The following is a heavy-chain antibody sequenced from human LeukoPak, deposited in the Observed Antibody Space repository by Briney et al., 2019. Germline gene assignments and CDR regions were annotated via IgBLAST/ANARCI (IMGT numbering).Heavy chain of an antibody. Sequence: PSETLSLTCTVSGGSISSSSYYWSWIRQPPGKGLEWIEYIHYSGATNYNPSLKSRVIMSVDTSRNQFSLNLYSVTAADTAMYYCARHSSGWHLDFWGQGTLVTVSS. D-gene: IGHD6-19*01. CDR3: ARHSSGWHLDF. J-gene: IGHJ4*02. CDR1: GGSISSSSYY. V-gene: IGHV4-61*01. CDR2: IHYSGAT.